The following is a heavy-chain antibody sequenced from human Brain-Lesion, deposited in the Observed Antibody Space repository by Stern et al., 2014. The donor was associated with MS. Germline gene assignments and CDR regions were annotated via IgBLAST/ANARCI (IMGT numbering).Heavy chain of an antibody. D-gene: IGHD2-15*01. J-gene: IGHJ5*02. CDR3: AGEEDIRYCSGGSCTGNWFDP. Sequence: VQLVESGPGLVKPSETLSLTCTVAGGSVSSTSYAWAWIRQPPGKGLEWIGTIYYSGNTYYSPSLKSRLTISLDTSKNQSSLQRGSVTAADTAVYYCAGEEDIRYCSGGSCTGNWFDPWGQGTLVTVSS. CDR2: IYYSGNT. V-gene: IGHV4-39*01. CDR1: GGSVSSTSYA.